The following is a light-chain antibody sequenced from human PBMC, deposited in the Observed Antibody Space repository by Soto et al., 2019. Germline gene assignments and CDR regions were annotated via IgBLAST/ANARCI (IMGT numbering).Light chain of an antibody. Sequence: AIRMTQSPSSLSASTGDRVTITCRASQGISSYLAWYQQKPGKAPKLLIYAASTLQSGVPSRFSGSGSGTDFTLTIRRLQSEDFATYYCQQYYSYPPAFGGGTKVEIK. V-gene: IGKV1-8*01. CDR2: AAS. CDR3: QQYYSYPPA. J-gene: IGKJ4*01. CDR1: QGISSY.